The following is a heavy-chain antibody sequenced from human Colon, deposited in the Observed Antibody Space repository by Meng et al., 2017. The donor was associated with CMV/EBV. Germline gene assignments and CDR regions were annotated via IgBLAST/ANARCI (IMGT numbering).Heavy chain of an antibody. CDR2: IYHSGST. J-gene: IGHJ4*02. D-gene: IGHD5-12*01. CDR3: ARIIRELSYDYSEYYFDY. CDR1: SSGGYS. Sequence: SSGGYSWGWIRQPPGKGLEWSGYIYHSGSTYYNPSLKSRVTISVDRSKNQFSLKLSSVTAADTAVYYCARIIRELSYDYSEYYFDYWGQGTLVTVSS. V-gene: IGHV4-30-2*01.